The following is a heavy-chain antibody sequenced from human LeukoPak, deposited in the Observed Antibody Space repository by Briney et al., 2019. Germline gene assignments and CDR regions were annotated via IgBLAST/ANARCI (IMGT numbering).Heavy chain of an antibody. D-gene: IGHD1-26*01. CDR1: GYTFTSYY. CDR2: INPSGGST. J-gene: IGHJ4*02. Sequence: ASVKVSCKASGYTFTSYYMHWVRQAPGQGLEWMRIINPSGGSTSYAQKFQGRVTMTRDMSTSTVYMELSSLRSEDTAVYYCARAEWELLLDYWGQGTLVTVSS. CDR3: ARAEWELLLDY. V-gene: IGHV1-46*01.